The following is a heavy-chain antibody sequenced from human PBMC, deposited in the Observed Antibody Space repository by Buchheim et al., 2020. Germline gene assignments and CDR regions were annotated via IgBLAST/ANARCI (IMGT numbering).Heavy chain of an antibody. CDR1: GFTFSSYA. J-gene: IGHJ4*02. D-gene: IGHD2-2*01. Sequence: EVQLLESGGGLVQPGGSLRLSCAASGFTFSSYAMSWVRQAPGKGLEWVSAISGSGGSTYYADSVKGRFTISRDNSKNTLYLQMNSLRADDTAVYYCAKDDCDSTTCYEFFSRDRIGVLDYWGQGSL. CDR2: ISGSGGST. V-gene: IGHV3-23*01. CDR3: AKDDCDSTTCYEFFSRDRIGVLDY.